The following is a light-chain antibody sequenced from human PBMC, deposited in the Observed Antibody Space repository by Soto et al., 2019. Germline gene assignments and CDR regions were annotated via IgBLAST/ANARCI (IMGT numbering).Light chain of an antibody. CDR2: GNS. CDR1: SSNTGAGYD. CDR3: QSYDSSLSGFV. J-gene: IGLJ2*01. V-gene: IGLV1-40*01. Sequence: QSVLTQPPSVSGAPGQRVTISCTGNSSNTGAGYDVHWYQQLPGTAPKLLIYGNSNRPSGVPDRFSGSKSGTSASLAITGLQAEDEADYYCQSYDSSLSGFVFGGGTKLTVL.